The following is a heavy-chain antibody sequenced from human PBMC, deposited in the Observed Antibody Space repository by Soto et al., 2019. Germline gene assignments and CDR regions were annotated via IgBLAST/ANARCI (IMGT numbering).Heavy chain of an antibody. CDR2: IIPILDKA. J-gene: IGHJ4*02. D-gene: IGHD5-12*01. Sequence: QVQLVQSGAEVKKPGSSVKVSCKASGGTFSTSTVSWVRQAPVQGLEWMGRIIPILDKAAYTQKFEDRVAITAEQSTSTADMELSNLRSEATAVYFCARDSPIGSTFSGYDAIAHWGQGTMVTVSS. V-gene: IGHV1-69*08. CDR3: ARDSPIGSTFSGYDAIAH. CDR1: GGTFSTST.